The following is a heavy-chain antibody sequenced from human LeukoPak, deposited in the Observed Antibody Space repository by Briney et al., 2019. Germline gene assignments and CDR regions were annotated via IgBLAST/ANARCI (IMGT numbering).Heavy chain of an antibody. CDR1: GYSISSGYY. CDR3: ARLRYYYDSSGYYYFDY. V-gene: IGHV4-38-2*01. J-gene: IGHJ4*02. Sequence: PSETLSLTCAVSGYSISSGYYWGWIRQPPGKGLEWIGSIYHSGSTCYNPSLKSRVTISVDTSKNQFSLKLSSVTAADTAVYYCARLRYYYDSSGYYYFDYWGQGTLVTVSS. CDR2: IYHSGST. D-gene: IGHD3-22*01.